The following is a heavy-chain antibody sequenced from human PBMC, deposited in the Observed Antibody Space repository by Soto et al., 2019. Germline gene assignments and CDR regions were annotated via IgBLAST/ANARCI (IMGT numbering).Heavy chain of an antibody. CDR3: ARDLRELQHLGIYYYYGMDV. Sequence: SETLSLICAVSGGSISSSNWWSWVRQPPGKGLEWIGEIYHSGSTNYNPSLKSRVTISVDKSKNQFSLKLSSVTAADTAVYYCARDLRELQHLGIYYYYGMDVWGQGTTVTVSS. V-gene: IGHV4-4*02. D-gene: IGHD6-13*01. CDR1: GGSISSSNW. J-gene: IGHJ6*02. CDR2: IYHSGST.